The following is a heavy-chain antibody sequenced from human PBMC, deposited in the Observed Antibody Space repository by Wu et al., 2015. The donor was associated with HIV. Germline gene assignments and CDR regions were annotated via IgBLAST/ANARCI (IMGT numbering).Heavy chain of an antibody. CDR2: INPSGGST. J-gene: IGHJ4*02. CDR3: ARVRGRQQLVSYFDY. V-gene: IGHV1-46*01. D-gene: IGHD6-13*01. CDR1: GYTFTSYY. Sequence: QVQLVQSGAEVKKPGASVKVSCKASGYTFTSYYMHWVRQAPGQGLEWMGIINPSGGSTSYAQKFQGRVTMTRDTSTSTVYMELSSLRSEDTAVYYCARVRGRQQLVSYFDYWGQGTLGHRLL.